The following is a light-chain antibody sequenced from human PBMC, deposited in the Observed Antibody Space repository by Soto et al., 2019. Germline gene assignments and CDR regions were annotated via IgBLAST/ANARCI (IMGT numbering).Light chain of an antibody. V-gene: IGLV2-14*01. Sequence: QSALTQPASVSGSPGQSISISCTGTSSDVGSYDYVSWYQQHPGKAPKLMIYEVSYRPSGISNRFSGSKSGTTASLTISGLQAEDEADYYCSSFTSTSTGVFGGGTKVTVL. CDR3: SSFTSTSTGV. J-gene: IGLJ3*02. CDR1: SSDVGSYDY. CDR2: EVS.